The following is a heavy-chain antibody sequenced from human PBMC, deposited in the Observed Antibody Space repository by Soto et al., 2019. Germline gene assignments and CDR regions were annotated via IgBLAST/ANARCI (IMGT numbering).Heavy chain of an antibody. CDR1: GFTFSTTG. V-gene: IGHV3-30*18. Sequence: QVHLVESGGGVVQPGRSLRLSCAASGFTFSTTGRHWVRQAPGQGLEWVAMISHDGGEKFNTDSVKGRFTISRDTSTNSLYLQKDSLRPYDTAIDHCSKDLYGAGWYNYFDPGGQGTLVTVSS. CDR3: SKDLYGAGWYNYFDP. CDR2: ISHDGGEK. D-gene: IGHD6-19*01. J-gene: IGHJ5*02.